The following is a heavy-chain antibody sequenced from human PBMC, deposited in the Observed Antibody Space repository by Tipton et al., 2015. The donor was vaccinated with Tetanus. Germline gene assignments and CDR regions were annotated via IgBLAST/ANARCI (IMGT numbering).Heavy chain of an antibody. D-gene: IGHD6-19*01. CDR2: MNPNSGNT. CDR1: GYTFTSYD. CDR3: AYSSGRYNWFDP. J-gene: IGHJ5*02. V-gene: IGHV1-8*01. Sequence: QLVQSGAEVKKPGASVKVSCKASGYTFTSYDINWVRQATGQGLEWMGWMNPNSGNTGYAQKFQGRVTMTRDTSTSTVYMELSSLRSEDTAVYYCAYSSGRYNWFDPWGQGTLVTVSS.